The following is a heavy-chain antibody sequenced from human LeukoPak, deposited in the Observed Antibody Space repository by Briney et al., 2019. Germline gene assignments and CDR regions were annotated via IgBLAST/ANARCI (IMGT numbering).Heavy chain of an antibody. D-gene: IGHD3-10*01. V-gene: IGHV3-23*01. CDR3: AKGRFAVRGGLDY. CDR2: ISGSGGST. Sequence: GGSLRLSCAASGFTFGSYAMSWVRQAPGKGLEWVSAISGSGGSTYYADSVKGRFTISRDNSKNTLYLQMNSLRAEDTAVYYCAKGRFAVRGGLDYWGQGTLVTVSS. J-gene: IGHJ4*02. CDR1: GFTFGSYA.